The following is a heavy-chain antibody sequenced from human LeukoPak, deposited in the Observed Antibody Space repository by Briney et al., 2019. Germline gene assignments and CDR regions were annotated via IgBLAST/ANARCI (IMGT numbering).Heavy chain of an antibody. CDR2: TYYRSKWYN. Sequence: SQTLSLTYAISGDSVSSNSAAWNWIRQSPSRGLEWLGRTYYRSKWYNDYAVSVKSRITINPDTSKNQFSLQLNSVTPEDTAVYYCARAIIAARPLYYYYGMDVWGQGTTVTVSS. D-gene: IGHD6-6*01. CDR3: ARAIIAARPLYYYYGMDV. V-gene: IGHV6-1*01. J-gene: IGHJ6*02. CDR1: GDSVSSNSAA.